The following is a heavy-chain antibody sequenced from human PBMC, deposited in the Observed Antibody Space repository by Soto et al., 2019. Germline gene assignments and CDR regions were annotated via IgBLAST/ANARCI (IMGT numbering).Heavy chain of an antibody. D-gene: IGHD2-21*01. J-gene: IGHJ4*02. CDR3: AKAGCGVDCHLDY. CDR1: GFTFSTYA. Sequence: QVQLVESGGGVVQPGRSLRLSCEASGFTFSTYAMHWVRQAPGNGLEWVAIISYDGSNKYYADSVKGRFTISRDNSKNTLYLQMSSLRAEDTAVYYCAKAGCGVDCHLDYWGQGTLVTVSS. V-gene: IGHV3-30*18. CDR2: ISYDGSNK.